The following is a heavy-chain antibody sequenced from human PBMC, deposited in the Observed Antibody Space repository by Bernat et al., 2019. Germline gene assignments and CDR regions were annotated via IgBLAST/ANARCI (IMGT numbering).Heavy chain of an antibody. CDR2: ISGSGRST. CDR1: GFTFSSYA. Sequence: EVQLLESGGGLVQPGGSLRLSCAASGFTFSSYAMSWVRQAPGKGLEWISAISGSGRSTYYADSVKGRFTISRDNAKNSLYLQMNSLRAEDTAVYYCAREGSFGGLFDPWGQVSLVSVS. D-gene: IGHD3-3*01. V-gene: IGHV3-23*01. J-gene: IGHJ5*02. CDR3: AREGSFGGLFDP.